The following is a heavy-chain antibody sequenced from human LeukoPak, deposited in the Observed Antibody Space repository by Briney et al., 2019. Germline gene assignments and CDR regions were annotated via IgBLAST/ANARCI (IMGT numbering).Heavy chain of an antibody. CDR2: IKQDGSEE. CDR3: ARDPYSSTWSYGMDV. J-gene: IGHJ6*02. Sequence: PGGSLRLSCAASGFTFSEAWMRMSWVRQAPGKGLEWVANIKQDGSEEVYVDSLKGRFTISRDNAKNSLFLQMNTLRAEDTAVYYCARDPYSSTWSYGMDVWGQGTTVTVSS. D-gene: IGHD6-6*01. V-gene: IGHV3-7*05. CDR1: GFTFSEAW.